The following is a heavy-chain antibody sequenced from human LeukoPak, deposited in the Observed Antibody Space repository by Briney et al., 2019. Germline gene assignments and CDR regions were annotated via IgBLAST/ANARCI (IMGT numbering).Heavy chain of an antibody. V-gene: IGHV4-59*01. CDR1: GDSISSYY. CDR3: ARDRCGRTSCYPGAFDI. CDR2: IYYTGST. D-gene: IGHD2-2*01. J-gene: IGHJ3*02. Sequence: SETLSLTCTVSGDSISSYYWSWIRQPPGKGLEWIGYIYYTGSTNYNPSLKSQVTIPVDTSKNQFSLKLSSVTAADTAVYYCARDRCGRTSCYPGAFDIWGQGTMVTVSS.